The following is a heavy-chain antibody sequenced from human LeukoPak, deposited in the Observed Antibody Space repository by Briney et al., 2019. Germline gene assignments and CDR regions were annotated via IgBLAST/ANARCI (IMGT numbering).Heavy chain of an antibody. V-gene: IGHV3-49*04. CDR2: IRSKAYGGTT. CDR3: TRGNWNYVNAFDI. D-gene: IGHD1-7*01. CDR1: GFTLGDYA. J-gene: IGHJ3*02. Sequence: GGSLRLSCTASGFTLGDYAMSWVRQAPGKGLEWVGFIRSKAYGGTTEYAASVKGRFTISRDGSKSIAYLQMNRLKTDDTAVYYCTRGNWNYVNAFDIWGQGTMVTVSS.